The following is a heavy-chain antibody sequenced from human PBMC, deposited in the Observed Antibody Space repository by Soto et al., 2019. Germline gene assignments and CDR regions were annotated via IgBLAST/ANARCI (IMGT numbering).Heavy chain of an antibody. CDR2: ISGSGGTT. V-gene: IGHV3-23*01. CDR1: GFTFINDA. CDR3: AKFFVETGSISGWPWSFHY. Sequence: EVQLLESGGGLVQPGRSLRLSCAASGFTFINDAMSWVRQAPGQGLDWVSAISGSGGTTYYADSVKGRFTISRDNSKNTLFLQMISLRAEDAAVYYCAKFFVETGSISGWPWSFHYWGQGTLVTVSS. J-gene: IGHJ4*02. D-gene: IGHD6-25*01.